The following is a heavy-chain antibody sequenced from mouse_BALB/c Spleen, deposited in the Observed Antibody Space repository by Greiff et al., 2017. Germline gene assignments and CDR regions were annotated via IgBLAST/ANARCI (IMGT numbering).Heavy chain of an antibody. V-gene: IGHV5-6*01. CDR2: ISSGGSYT. J-gene: IGHJ3*01. CDR1: GFTFSSYG. D-gene: IGHD2-4*01. Sequence: EVKLMESGGDLVKPGGSLKLSCAASGFTFSSYGMSWVRQTPDKRLEWVATISSGGSYTYYPDSVKGRFTISRDNAKNTLYLQMSSLKSEDTAMYYCARHALVIRSWLAYWGQGTLVTVSA. CDR3: ARHALVIRSWLAY.